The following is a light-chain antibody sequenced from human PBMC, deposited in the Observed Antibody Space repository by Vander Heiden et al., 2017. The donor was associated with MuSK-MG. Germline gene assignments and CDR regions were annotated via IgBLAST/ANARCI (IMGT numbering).Light chain of an antibody. CDR3: QQDYEAPQT. CDR1: QSVLYTSNTQSC. J-gene: IGKJ1*01. Sequence: DIVMTQYPDSLAVSLGDRATLNCTSSQSVLYTSNTQSCIAWYQQKPGQPPKLLISWTSNRGSGVPDRFSGSGSGTDFTLTISNLQAEDVGTYYCQQDYEAPQTFGQGTRVEVK. CDR2: WTS. V-gene: IGKV4-1*01.